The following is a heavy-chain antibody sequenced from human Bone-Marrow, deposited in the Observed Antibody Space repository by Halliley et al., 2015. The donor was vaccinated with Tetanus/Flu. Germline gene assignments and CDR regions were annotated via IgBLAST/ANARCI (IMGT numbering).Heavy chain of an antibody. CDR2: TYPDASDT. V-gene: IGHV5-51*01. D-gene: IGHD1-1*01. Sequence: MGITYPDASDTRYSPSFYGQVTISADKSITTAYLQWNSLKASDSAIYFCAKYQEAAAGTFFYFDFWGQGTLVTVSS. J-gene: IGHJ4*02. CDR3: AKYQEAAAGTFFYFDF.